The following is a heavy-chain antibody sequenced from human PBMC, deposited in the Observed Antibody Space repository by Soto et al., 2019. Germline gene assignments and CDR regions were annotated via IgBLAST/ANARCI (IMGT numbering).Heavy chain of an antibody. CDR2: NYYTGST. V-gene: IGHV4-59*01. J-gene: IGHJ5*02. D-gene: IGHD3-10*01. CDR1: GGSISSYY. Sequence: QVQLQESGPGLVKPSETLSLTCTVSGGSISSYYWSWIRQPPGKELEWIGYNYYTGSTNYNPSLKIRVTKSVDTSKNQFSLKLSSVTAADTAVYYCASLLWFGEANWFDPWGQGTLVTVSS. CDR3: ASLLWFGEANWFDP.